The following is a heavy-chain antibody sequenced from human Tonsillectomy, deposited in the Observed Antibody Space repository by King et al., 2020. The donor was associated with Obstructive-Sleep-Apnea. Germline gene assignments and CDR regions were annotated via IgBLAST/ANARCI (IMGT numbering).Heavy chain of an antibody. CDR1: GLKFSNAY. CDR2: IKSQRDGVTT. Sequence: VQLVESGGGLVKPGGSLRLSCVASGLKFSNAYMSWVRQAPGKGLEWVGRIKSQRDGVTTDYGAPVKGRFSISRDDPKNTVYLQMNSLKIEDSGVYYCRDGSGIWYGVDVWGQGTAVTVSS. V-gene: IGHV3-15*01. D-gene: IGHD3-10*01. J-gene: IGHJ6*02. CDR3: RDGSGIWYGVDV.